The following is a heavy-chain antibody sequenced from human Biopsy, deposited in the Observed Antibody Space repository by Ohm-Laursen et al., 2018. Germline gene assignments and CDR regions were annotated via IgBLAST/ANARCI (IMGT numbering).Heavy chain of an antibody. J-gene: IGHJ4*02. CDR1: GFTLSRCS. V-gene: IGHV3-64*01. CDR2: LSGDGGNR. D-gene: IGHD6-19*01. CDR3: ALQSVAQMKNFDY. Sequence: SLRLSCSASGFTLSRCSMHWVRQNPVKGLEYVAALSGDGGNRYYRNSVKGRFTVSRDNSRNTVYLQMASLRADDTAVYYCALQSVAQMKNFDYWGQGTLVTVSS.